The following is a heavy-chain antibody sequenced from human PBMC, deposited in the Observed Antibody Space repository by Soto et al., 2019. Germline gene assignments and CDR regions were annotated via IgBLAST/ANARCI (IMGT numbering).Heavy chain of an antibody. CDR1: GFTFSIYS. J-gene: IGHJ6*03. CDR2: ISSGSSTI. Sequence: GGSLRLSCAASGFTFSIYSMNWVRQAPGKGLEWVSYISSGSSTIYYADSVKGRFTISRDNAKNSLYLQMDSLRAEDTAVYYATRSAYMDVWGTGTTVTVSS. D-gene: IGHD2-2*01. CDR3: TRSAYMDV. V-gene: IGHV3-48*01.